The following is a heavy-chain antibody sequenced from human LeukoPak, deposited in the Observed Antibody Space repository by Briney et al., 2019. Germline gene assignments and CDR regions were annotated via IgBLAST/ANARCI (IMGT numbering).Heavy chain of an antibody. CDR2: ISSRGDST. D-gene: IGHD3-22*01. CDR3: AKDGYDVSGYPYYFDY. V-gene: IGHV3-23*01. CDR1: GFTFSNFA. J-gene: IGHJ4*02. Sequence: PGGSLRLSCAASGFTFSNFAMSWVRQTPGEGLEWVSAISSRGDSTYYTDSVKGRFTSSRDNSKNTLYLQMDSLRAEDTAIYYCAKDGYDVSGYPYYFDYWGQGTLVTVSS.